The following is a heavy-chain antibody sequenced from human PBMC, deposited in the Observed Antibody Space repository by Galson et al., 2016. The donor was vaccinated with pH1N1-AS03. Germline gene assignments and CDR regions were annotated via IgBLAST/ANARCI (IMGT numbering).Heavy chain of an antibody. CDR3: AREFNYVRGWYSVDY. V-gene: IGHV3-23*01. CDR1: GFTFRDYG. Sequence: SLRLSCAASGFTFRDYGMHWVRQAPGKGLEWVSAISPTGPHYADAVKVRFTIFRDNSKNTDYLQMNSMRVNDTAFSFFAREFNYVRGWYSVDYWGQGTLVTVSS. CDR2: ISPTGP. J-gene: IGHJ4*02. D-gene: IGHD6-19*01.